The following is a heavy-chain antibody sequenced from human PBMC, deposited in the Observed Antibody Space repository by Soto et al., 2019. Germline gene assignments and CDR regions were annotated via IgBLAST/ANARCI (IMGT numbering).Heavy chain of an antibody. CDR1: GFTLSGYA. D-gene: IGHD6-6*01. CDR2: ISSNGVGT. Sequence: EVQLAEGGGGLAQPAGSLRLSCAASGFTLSGYAMDWVRQAPGKGLEYVSGISSNGVGTYYANSVQGRFTISRDNSKNPVYLQMGSLRTEDLAVYYCAGRARPDFYYMDVWGKGDTVTVPS. CDR3: AGRARPDFYYMDV. J-gene: IGHJ6*03. V-gene: IGHV3-64*01.